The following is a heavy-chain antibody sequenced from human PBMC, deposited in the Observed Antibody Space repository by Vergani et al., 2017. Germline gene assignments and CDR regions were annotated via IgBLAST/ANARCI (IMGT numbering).Heavy chain of an antibody. D-gene: IGHD3-10*01. J-gene: IGHJ6*02. V-gene: IGHV3-30*18. CDR1: GFTFSSYG. CDR2: ISYDGSNK. Sequence: QVQLVESGGGVVQPGRSLRLSCAASGFTFSSYGMHWVRQAPGKGLEWVAVISYDGSNKDYADSVKGRFTISRDNSKNTLYLQMNSLRAEDTAVYYCAKVMVRGKPGYGMDVWGQGTTVTVSS. CDR3: AKVMVRGKPGYGMDV.